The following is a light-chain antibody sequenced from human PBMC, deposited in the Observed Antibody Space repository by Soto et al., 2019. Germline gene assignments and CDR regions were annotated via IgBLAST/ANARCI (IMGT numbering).Light chain of an antibody. V-gene: IGKV1-39*01. Sequence: DIQMTKYPSSLSASVGYRVTMTCRASQNVAHFLNWYQQKPGKAPKLLIYATSSLHSGVPSRFSGSGFGTDFTLTIRSLQTEDFATYYCQQNYSPPPINCGKGQRREIK. CDR1: QNVAHF. CDR3: QQNYSPPPIN. CDR2: ATS. J-gene: IGKJ5*01.